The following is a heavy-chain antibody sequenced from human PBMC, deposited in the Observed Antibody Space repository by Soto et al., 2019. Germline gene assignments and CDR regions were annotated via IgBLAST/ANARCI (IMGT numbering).Heavy chain of an antibody. CDR1: GYTFPTYW. V-gene: IGHV5-51*01. Sequence: GESLKISCKTSGYTFPTYWVGWVRQRPGEGLEWMGIIYPSDYDTRYRPCFQGHVMYSVDKSLETAYLEWSSLKTSYTAVYFCARRAGVMVPFDYWGQGTQVTVSS. CDR2: IYPSDYDT. CDR3: ARRAGVMVPFDY. D-gene: IGHD3-16*01. J-gene: IGHJ4*02.